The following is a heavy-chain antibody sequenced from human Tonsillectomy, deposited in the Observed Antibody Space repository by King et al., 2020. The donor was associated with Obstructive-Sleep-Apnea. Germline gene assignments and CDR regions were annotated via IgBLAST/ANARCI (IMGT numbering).Heavy chain of an antibody. CDR2: IFSGGST. V-gene: IGHV3-53*04. D-gene: IGHD1-26*01. Sequence: VQLVESGGGLVQPGGSLRLSCAASGFTVSSNYMNWVRQAPGKGLEWVSVIFSGGSTYYADSVKGRFTISRHNSKNTLYLQMNSLRPEDTAVYYCASDLSGSHYPYWYFDLWGRGTLVIVSS. CDR3: ASDLSGSHYPYWYFDL. J-gene: IGHJ2*01. CDR1: GFTVSSNY.